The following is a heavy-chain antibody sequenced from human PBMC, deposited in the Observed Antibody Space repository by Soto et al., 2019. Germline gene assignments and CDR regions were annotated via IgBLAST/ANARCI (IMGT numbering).Heavy chain of an antibody. CDR3: ARDGHHWDSDY. J-gene: IGHJ4*02. CDR2: ITPKDGGT. CDR1: RFSFTSFY. Sequence: QVQLVQSGAEVREPGASVYISCKTSRFSFTSFYVHWVRQAPGQGLEWMGRITPKDGGTTFAQKFQGRFIMTRDTSTTTVSMELGSLRSEDTAVYFCARDGHHWDSDYWGQGSLVTVSS. D-gene: IGHD7-27*01. V-gene: IGHV1-46*01.